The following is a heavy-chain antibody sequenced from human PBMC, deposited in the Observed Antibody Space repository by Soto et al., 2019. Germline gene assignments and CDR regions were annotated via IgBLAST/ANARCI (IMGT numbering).Heavy chain of an antibody. CDR3: ARGLITMIVVAHDAFDI. D-gene: IGHD3-22*01. J-gene: IGHJ3*02. Sequence: GGSLRLSCAASGFTFSSYEMNWVRQAPGKGLEWVSYISSSGSTIYYADSVKGRFTISRDNAKNSLYLQMNSLRAEDTAVYYCARGLITMIVVAHDAFDIWGQGTMVTVSS. V-gene: IGHV3-48*03. CDR1: GFTFSSYE. CDR2: ISSSGSTI.